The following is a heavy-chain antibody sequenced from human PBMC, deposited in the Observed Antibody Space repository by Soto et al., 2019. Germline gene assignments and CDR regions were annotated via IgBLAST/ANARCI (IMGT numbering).Heavy chain of an antibody. CDR1: VGTFSSYA. V-gene: IGHV1-69*06. CDR2: IIPIFGTA. J-gene: IGHJ4*02. D-gene: IGHD3-22*01. Sequence: SVKVSCKASVGTFSSYAISWVRQAPGQGLEWMGGIIPIFGTANYAQKFQGRVTITADKSTSTAYMELSSLRSEDTAVYYCARVKYYYDSSGYYLTDYWGQGTLVTVSS. CDR3: ARVKYYYDSSGYYLTDY.